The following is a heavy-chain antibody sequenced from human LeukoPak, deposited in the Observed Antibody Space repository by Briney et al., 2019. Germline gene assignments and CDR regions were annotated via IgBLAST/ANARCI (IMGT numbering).Heavy chain of an antibody. Sequence: ASVKVSCKASGYTFTSDDINWVRQATGQGLEWMGWMNPNSGNTGYAQKFQGRVTMTSNTSISTAYMEVTSLKSEDTAVYYCARGAPGSYCSGGSCPYFDFWGQGTLATVSS. V-gene: IGHV1-8*01. J-gene: IGHJ4*02. CDR3: ARGAPGSYCSGGSCPYFDF. CDR2: MNPNSGNT. CDR1: GYTFTSDD. D-gene: IGHD2-15*01.